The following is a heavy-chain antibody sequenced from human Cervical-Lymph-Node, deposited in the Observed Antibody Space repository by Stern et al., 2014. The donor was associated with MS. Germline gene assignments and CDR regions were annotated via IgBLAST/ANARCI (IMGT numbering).Heavy chain of an antibody. V-gene: IGHV3-23*04. J-gene: IGHJ4*02. CDR2: ISGSGGST. CDR1: GFTFSSYA. Sequence: VPLVESGGGLVQPWGSLRLSFAASGFTFSSYAMSWVRQAPGQVLELVSAISGSGGSTYYADSVKGRFTISRDNAKNTLYLQMNSLRAEDTAVYYCAKENYDFWNFDYGGQGTLVTVSS. CDR3: AKENYDFWNFDY. D-gene: IGHD3-3*01.